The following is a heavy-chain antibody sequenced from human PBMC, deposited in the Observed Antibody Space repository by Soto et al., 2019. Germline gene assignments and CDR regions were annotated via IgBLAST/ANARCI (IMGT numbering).Heavy chain of an antibody. J-gene: IGHJ4*02. D-gene: IGHD6-19*01. Sequence: QVQLVQSGAEVKQPGASMKVSCTASGYIFSDNYIHWVRQAPGQGLEWMAWINPKSGGTNYARNFQGRVTLTRDTSISTAYMDLSRLTSDDTAVYYCARAREDSSGWSDYWGQGTLVTVSS. V-gene: IGHV1-2*02. CDR2: INPKSGGT. CDR3: ARAREDSSGWSDY. CDR1: GYIFSDNY.